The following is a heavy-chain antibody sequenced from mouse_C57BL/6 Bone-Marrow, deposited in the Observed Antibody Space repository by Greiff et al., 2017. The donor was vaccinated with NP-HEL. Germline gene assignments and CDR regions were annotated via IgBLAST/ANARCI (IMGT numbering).Heavy chain of an antibody. CDR3: ARGAY. V-gene: IGHV1-80*01. CDR2: IYPGDGDT. Sequence: VQLQQSGPEMAKPGASVKISCRTSGYTFSDYWMNWMKQRPGEGLEWIGQIYPGDGDTNYNGKFKVKATLTADKSSSTAYMQLSSLTSEDSAVYFCARGAYWGQGTLVTVSA. CDR1: GYTFSDYW. J-gene: IGHJ3*01.